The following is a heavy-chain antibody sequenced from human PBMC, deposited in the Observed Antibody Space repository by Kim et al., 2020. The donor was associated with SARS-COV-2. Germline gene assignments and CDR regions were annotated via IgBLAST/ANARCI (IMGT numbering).Heavy chain of an antibody. CDR2: ISSSVSYI. D-gene: IGHD6-6*01. J-gene: IGHJ6*02. CDR1: GFTFSSYS. V-gene: IGHV3-21*01. Sequence: GGSLRLSCAASGFTFSSYSMNWVRQAPGKGLEWVSSISSSVSYIYYADSVKGRFTISRDNAKNSLYLQMNSLRAEDTAVYYCARDGRLQLGSHHYYGMDVWGQGTTVTVSS. CDR3: ARDGRLQLGSHHYYGMDV.